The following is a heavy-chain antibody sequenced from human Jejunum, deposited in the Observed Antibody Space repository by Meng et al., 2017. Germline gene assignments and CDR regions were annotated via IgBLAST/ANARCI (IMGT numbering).Heavy chain of an antibody. V-gene: IGHV3-30*07. CDR1: GFSISSYA. J-gene: IGHJ4*02. CDR3: GLLRSGG. D-gene: IGHD3-16*01. CDR2: LSYDGTNK. Sequence: GESLKISCAASGFSISSYAMHWVRQDPGKGLEWVAALSYDGTNKNYADSVKGRFTISRDNSNNMVYLQMNSLRAEDTAVYYCGLLRSGGWGQGTLVTVSS.